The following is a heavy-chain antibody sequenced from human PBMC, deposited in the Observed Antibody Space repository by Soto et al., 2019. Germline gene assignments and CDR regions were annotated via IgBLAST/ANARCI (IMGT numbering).Heavy chain of an antibody. J-gene: IGHJ3*02. D-gene: IGHD1-26*01. V-gene: IGHV1-18*01. CDR3: ARDRVGATTRRAFDI. CDR2: ISAYNGDT. Sequence: QVQLVQSGAEMKKPGASVKVSCKASGYTFTNYGISWVRQAPGQGLEWMGWISAYNGDTNYAQKLQGRVTMTTDTSTSTAYMELRSLRSDDTAMYYCARDRVGATTRRAFDIWGQGTMVTVSS. CDR1: GYTFTNYG.